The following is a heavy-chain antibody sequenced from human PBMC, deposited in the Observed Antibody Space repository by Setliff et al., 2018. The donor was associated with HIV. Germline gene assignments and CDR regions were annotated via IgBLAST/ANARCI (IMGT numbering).Heavy chain of an antibody. CDR1: GYSFTSYY. J-gene: IGHJ3*01. Sequence: VSCKASGYSFTSYYMHWVRQAPGQGPEWMGWVNPKSSGTKYAQKFQGRVTMTRDTSIGTAYLELNGLTSDDTAMYYCARALFDNSPLDAWGQGTMVTVSS. CDR3: ARALFDNSPLDA. CDR2: VNPKSSGT. D-gene: IGHD1-20*01. V-gene: IGHV1-2*02.